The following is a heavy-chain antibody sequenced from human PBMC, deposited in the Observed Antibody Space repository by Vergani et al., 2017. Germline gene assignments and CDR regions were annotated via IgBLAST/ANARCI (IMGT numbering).Heavy chain of an antibody. D-gene: IGHD2/OR15-2a*01. CDR3: AKGNKQLRPRAFDP. CDR2: IYLSGIT. V-gene: IGHV4-61*02. CDR1: GASINNDFYY. Sequence: QVQLQESGPGLVKPSQTLSLTCTVSGASINNDFYYWHWIRQPAGKGLEWIGRIYLSGITDYNSSLQSRVSMSVNTSKNQFSLTLTSVTAADTAVYHCAKGNKQLRPRAFDPWGQGAMVTVSS. J-gene: IGHJ3*01.